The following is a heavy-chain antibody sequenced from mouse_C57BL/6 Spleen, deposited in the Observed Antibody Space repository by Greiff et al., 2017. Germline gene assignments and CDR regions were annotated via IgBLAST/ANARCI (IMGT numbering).Heavy chain of an antibody. D-gene: IGHD2-4*01. Sequence: QVQLQQSGPELVKPGASVTISCKASGYAFSSSWLNWVKQRPGKGLEWIGRLYPGDGDTNYKGKFKGKAPLTADKSSSTAYMQLSSLTSEDSAVYVGARWDYDYDWYFDVWGTGTTVTVSS. CDR1: GYAFSSSW. CDR2: LYPGDGDT. V-gene: IGHV1-82*01. J-gene: IGHJ1*03. CDR3: ARWDYDYDWYFDV.